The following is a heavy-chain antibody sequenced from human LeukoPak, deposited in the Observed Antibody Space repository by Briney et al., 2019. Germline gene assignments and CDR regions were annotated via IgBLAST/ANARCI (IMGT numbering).Heavy chain of an antibody. D-gene: IGHD6-13*01. V-gene: IGHV1-2*02. CDR3: ALRSSWDFDY. Sequence: GASVKVSCKASGHTFTGYYMHWVRQAPGQGLEWMGWTNPNSGGTNYAQKFQGRVTMTRDTSISTAYMELSRLRSDDTAVYYCALRSSWDFDYWGQGILVTVSS. CDR2: TNPNSGGT. CDR1: GHTFTGYY. J-gene: IGHJ4*02.